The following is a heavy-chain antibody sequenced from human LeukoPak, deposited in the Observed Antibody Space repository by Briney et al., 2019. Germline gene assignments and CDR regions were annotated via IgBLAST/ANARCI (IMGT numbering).Heavy chain of an antibody. V-gene: IGHV4-31*03. CDR2: IYYSGTT. CDR1: GASISSGGYY. Sequence: PSETLSLTCTVSGASISSGGYYWSWIRQHPEKGLEWIGYIYYSGTTSYNPSLKSRLTMSVDTSKNQFSMKLTSVPAADTAVYHCARLNGWAHFDYWGQGTLVPVSS. J-gene: IGHJ4*02. D-gene: IGHD6-19*01. CDR3: ARLNGWAHFDY.